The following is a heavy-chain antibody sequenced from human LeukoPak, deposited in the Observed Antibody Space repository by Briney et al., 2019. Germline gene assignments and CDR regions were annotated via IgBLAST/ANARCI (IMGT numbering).Heavy chain of an antibody. V-gene: IGHV4-39*07. CDR3: ARVWAAATTGYYYYYMDV. Sequence: SETLSLTCTVSGGSISSSSYYWGWIRQPPGKGLEWIGSISYSGSTYYNPSLKSRVTISVDTSKNQFSLKLSSVTAADTAVYYSARVWAAATTGYYYYYMDVWGKGTTVTVSS. D-gene: IGHD2-15*01. J-gene: IGHJ6*03. CDR2: ISYSGST. CDR1: GGSISSSSYY.